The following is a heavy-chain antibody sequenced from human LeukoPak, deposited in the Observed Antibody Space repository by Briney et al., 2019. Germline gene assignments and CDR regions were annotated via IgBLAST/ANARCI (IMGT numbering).Heavy chain of an antibody. J-gene: IGHJ4*02. CDR1: GGSISSSSYY. D-gene: IGHD3-22*01. V-gene: IGHV4-61*09. CDR2: IYTSGST. CDR3: ARDQPYYFDSSGPMNYFDY. Sequence: PSETLSLTCTVSGGSISSSSYYWSWIRQPAGKGLEWIGHIYTSGSTSYNPSLKSRVTMSLDTSKNQFSLKLSSVTAADTAVYYCARDQPYYFDSSGPMNYFDYWGQGTLVTVSS.